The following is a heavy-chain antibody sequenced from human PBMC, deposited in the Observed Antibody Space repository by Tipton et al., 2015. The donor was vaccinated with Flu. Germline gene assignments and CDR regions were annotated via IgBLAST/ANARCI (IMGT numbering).Heavy chain of an antibody. Sequence: AVSGFTFSSYWMSWVRQAPGKGLEWVANIKQDGSEKYYVDSVKGRFTISRDNAKNSLYLQMNSLRAEDTAVYCCARDQQWLVDYYGMDVWGQGTTVTVSS. CDR1: GFTFSSYW. D-gene: IGHD6-19*01. V-gene: IGHV3-7*01. J-gene: IGHJ6*02. CDR3: ARDQQWLVDYYGMDV. CDR2: IKQDGSEK.